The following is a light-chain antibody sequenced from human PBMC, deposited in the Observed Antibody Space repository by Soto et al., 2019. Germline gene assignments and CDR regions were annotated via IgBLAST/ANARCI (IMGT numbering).Light chain of an antibody. CDR1: SSDVGGYNY. Sequence: QSALTQPRSVSGSPGPSVTISCTGTSSDVGGYNYVSWYQQHPGKAPQLRIYDVGKRPSGVPERFSGSKSGNTASLTISGLQAEDEADYYCCSYAGSYTYVFGTGTKLTVL. V-gene: IGLV2-11*01. J-gene: IGLJ1*01. CDR2: DVG. CDR3: CSYAGSYTYV.